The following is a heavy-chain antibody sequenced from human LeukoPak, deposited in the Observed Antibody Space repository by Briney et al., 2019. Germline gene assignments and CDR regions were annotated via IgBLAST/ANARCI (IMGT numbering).Heavy chain of an antibody. CDR3: ARGKAAAGDFDY. D-gene: IGHD6-13*01. V-gene: IGHV4-34*01. J-gene: IGHJ4*02. CDR1: GGSFSGYY. Sequence: SETLSLTCTVYGGSFSGYYWSWIRQPPGKGLEWIGEINHSGSTNYNPSLKSRVTISVDTSKNQFSLKLSSVTAADTAVYYCARGKAAAGDFDYWGQGTLVTVSS. CDR2: INHSGST.